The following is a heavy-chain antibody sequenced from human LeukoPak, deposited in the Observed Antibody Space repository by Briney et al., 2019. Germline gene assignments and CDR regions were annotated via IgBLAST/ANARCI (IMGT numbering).Heavy chain of an antibody. J-gene: IGHJ4*02. CDR2: IRYDGSNK. D-gene: IGHD2-8*01. V-gene: IGHV3-30*02. Sequence: PGGSLRLSCAASGFTFSSYGMHWVRQAPGKGLEWVAFIRYDGSNKYYADSVKGRFTISRDNSKNTLYLQMNSLRAEDTAVYYCAKTSSDIVLMVYRFDYWGQGTLVTVSS. CDR3: AKTSSDIVLMVYRFDY. CDR1: GFTFSSYG.